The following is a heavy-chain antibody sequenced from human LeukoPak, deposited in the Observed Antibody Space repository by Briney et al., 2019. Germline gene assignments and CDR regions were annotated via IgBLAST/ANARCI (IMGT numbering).Heavy chain of an antibody. D-gene: IGHD6-13*01. CDR1: GYTFTSYY. J-gene: IGHJ4*02. Sequence: ASVKVSCKASGYTFTSYYMHWVRQAPGQGLEWMGIVNPSGGSTSYAQKFQGRVTMTRDTSTSTVYMELSSLRSEDTAVYYCARAPTGGGYRSSFPVDYWGQGTLVTVSS. V-gene: IGHV1-46*01. CDR3: ARAPTGGGYRSSFPVDY. CDR2: VNPSGGST.